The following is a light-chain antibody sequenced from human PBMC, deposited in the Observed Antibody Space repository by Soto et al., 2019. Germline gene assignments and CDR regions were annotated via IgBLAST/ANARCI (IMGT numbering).Light chain of an antibody. J-gene: IGLJ1*01. CDR2: EVS. CDR3: SSYTSSSTYV. Sequence: SALTQPASVSGSPGQSITISCTGTSSDIGYYNYVSWYQQHPGKAPKLMIYEVSYRPSGVSNRFSGSKSGNTASLTISGLQAEDEAAYYCSSYTSSSTYVFGIGTKVTVL. V-gene: IGLV2-14*01. CDR1: SSDIGYYNY.